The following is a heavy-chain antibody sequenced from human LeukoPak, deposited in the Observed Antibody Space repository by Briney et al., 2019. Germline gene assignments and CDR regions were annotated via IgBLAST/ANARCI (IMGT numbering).Heavy chain of an antibody. Sequence: GGSLRLSCAASGFTFSSYAMNWDRQAPGKGLEWVSVISSSGGTTYYSDSVKGRFIISRDNSKNTLYLQMNSLRAEDTAVYYCAKAGIAVPATPEYCGQGTQVTVSS. V-gene: IGHV3-23*01. CDR3: AKAGIAVPATPEY. CDR2: ISSSGGTT. D-gene: IGHD6-19*01. J-gene: IGHJ4*02. CDR1: GFTFSSYA.